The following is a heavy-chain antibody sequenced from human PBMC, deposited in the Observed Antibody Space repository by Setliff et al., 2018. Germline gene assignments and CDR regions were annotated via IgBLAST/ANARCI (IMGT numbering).Heavy chain of an antibody. D-gene: IGHD5-18*01. V-gene: IGHV3-7*04. CDR1: GFTFSSYW. Sequence: GGSLRLSCAASGFTFSSYWMSWVRQAPGKGLEWVANIKQDGSEKYHADSVKGRFTISRENAKNSLYLQMNNLRAEDTAVYYCARGGYSYGYWGQGTLVTVSS. CDR2: IKQDGSEK. J-gene: IGHJ4*02. CDR3: ARGGYSYGY.